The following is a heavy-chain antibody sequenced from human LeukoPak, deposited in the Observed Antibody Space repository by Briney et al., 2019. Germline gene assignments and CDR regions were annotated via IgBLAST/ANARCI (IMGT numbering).Heavy chain of an antibody. V-gene: IGHV4-34*01. Sequence: SETLSLTCAVYIDSFSNYHWNWIRQTPSKGLEWIGEVNEVGGTNISPSLRNRVILSVDTSKNQFFLKLISVTVADTAVYYCARGQGATVPQVGKNWFDRWGQGTRVTVSS. CDR1: IDSFSNYH. J-gene: IGHJ5*02. D-gene: IGHD1-26*01. CDR2: VNEVGGT. CDR3: ARGQGATVPQVGKNWFDR.